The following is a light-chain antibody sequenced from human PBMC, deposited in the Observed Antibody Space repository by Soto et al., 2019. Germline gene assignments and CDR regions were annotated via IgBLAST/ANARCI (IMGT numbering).Light chain of an antibody. CDR2: RNN. Sequence: QSVLTQPPSASGTPGQRVTISCSGSSSNIGNNNVYWYQQLPGTAPKLLIYRNNQRPSGVPDRFSGSKSGTSASLAISGLRSEDEADYYCAAWDDRLSAYVFGTGTKLTVL. CDR1: SSNIGNNN. CDR3: AAWDDRLSAYV. J-gene: IGLJ1*01. V-gene: IGLV1-47*01.